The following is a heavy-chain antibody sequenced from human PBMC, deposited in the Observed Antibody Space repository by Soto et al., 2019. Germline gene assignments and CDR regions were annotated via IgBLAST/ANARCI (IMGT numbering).Heavy chain of an antibody. D-gene: IGHD6-13*01. CDR3: AKDGSSSWLLLFYYDY. J-gene: IGHJ4*02. CDR1: GFTFSSYA. CDR2: FSGSGGST. V-gene: IGHV3-23*01. Sequence: GGSLRLSCAASGFTFSSYAMSWVRQAPGKGLEWVSAFSGSGGSTYYADSVKGRFTISRDNSKNTLYLQMNSLRAEDTAVYYCAKDGSSSWLLLFYYDYWGQGTLVTVSS.